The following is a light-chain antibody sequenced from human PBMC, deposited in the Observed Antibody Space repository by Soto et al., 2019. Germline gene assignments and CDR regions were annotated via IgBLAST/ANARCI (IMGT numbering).Light chain of an antibody. Sequence: DIQMTQSPSSLSASVGDRVTITCPASQDIGDDLDWFQQKPGKAPKRLIYASSGLQSGAPARFSGSGSGTEFALTISNLYPEDFATYYCLQHNSLPFTFGPGTKVDVK. CDR1: QDIGDD. V-gene: IGKV1-17*02. CDR3: LQHNSLPFT. CDR2: ASS. J-gene: IGKJ3*01.